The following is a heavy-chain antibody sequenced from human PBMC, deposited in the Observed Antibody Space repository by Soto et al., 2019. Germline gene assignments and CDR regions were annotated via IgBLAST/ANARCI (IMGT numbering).Heavy chain of an antibody. CDR1: GGTFSSYA. Sequence: QVQLVQSGAEVKKPGSSVKVSCKASGGTFSSYAISWVRQAPGQGLEWMGGIIPIFGTANYAQKFQGRVTIPADESTSTAYMELSSLRSEDTAVYYCARDANCSGGSCYSVRFDPWGQGTLVTVSS. D-gene: IGHD2-15*01. CDR2: IIPIFGTA. V-gene: IGHV1-69*12. J-gene: IGHJ5*02. CDR3: ARDANCSGGSCYSVRFDP.